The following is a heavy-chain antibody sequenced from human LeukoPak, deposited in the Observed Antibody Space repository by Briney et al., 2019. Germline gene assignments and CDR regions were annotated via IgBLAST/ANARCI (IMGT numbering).Heavy chain of an antibody. CDR3: ARGSGYDVDY. D-gene: IGHD5-12*01. V-gene: IGHV1-2*06. J-gene: IGHJ4*02. CDR1: GGTFSSYT. Sequence: ASVKVSCKASGGTFSSYTISWVRQAPGQELEWMGRINPNSGGTNYAQKFQGRVTMTRDTSISTAYMELSRLRSDDTAVYYCARGSGYDVDYWGQGTLVTVSS. CDR2: INPNSGGT.